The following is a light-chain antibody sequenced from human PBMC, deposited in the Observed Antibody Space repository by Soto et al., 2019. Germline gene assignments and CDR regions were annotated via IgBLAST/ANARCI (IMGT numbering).Light chain of an antibody. CDR1: QSVGRY. CDR3: QYHTDWPPYT. V-gene: IGKV3-11*02. J-gene: IGKJ2*01. CDR2: DSS. Sequence: EMVFTQSPATLSLSPGDRATLSCRASQSVGRYLAWYQQRPGQAPRHLIYDSSNRVTGIPARFSGNGSGRDFTLTISSLEPEDFAVYYCQYHTDWPPYTFGQGTTLEI.